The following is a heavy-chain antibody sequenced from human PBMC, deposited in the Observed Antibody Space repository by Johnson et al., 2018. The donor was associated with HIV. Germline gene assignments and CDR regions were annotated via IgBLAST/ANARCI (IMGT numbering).Heavy chain of an antibody. Sequence: QVQLVESGGGVVQPGGSLRLSCAASGFTFSSYGMHWVRQAPGKGLEWVAFIRYDGSNKYYADSVKGRFTISRDNSKNTLYLQMNSLRPEDTAVYYCAKDAIATVADDAFDFWGQGTMVTVSS. CDR3: AKDAIATVADDAFDF. V-gene: IGHV3-30*02. CDR2: IRYDGSNK. J-gene: IGHJ3*01. D-gene: IGHD6-13*01. CDR1: GFTFSSYG.